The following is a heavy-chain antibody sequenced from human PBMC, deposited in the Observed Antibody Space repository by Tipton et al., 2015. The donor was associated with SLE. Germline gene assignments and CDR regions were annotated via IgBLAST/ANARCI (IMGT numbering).Heavy chain of an antibody. J-gene: IGHJ3*02. Sequence: SLRLSCAASGFTFSSYVMNWVRQAPGKGLEWVANIKYDGSVEYYVDSVKGRFTISRDNGKNSLYLQMNSLRAEDTAVYYCAKERFGAFEIWGQGTMVTVSS. CDR2: IKYDGSVE. CDR1: GFTFSSYV. CDR3: AKERFGAFEI. D-gene: IGHD3-16*01. V-gene: IGHV3-7*01.